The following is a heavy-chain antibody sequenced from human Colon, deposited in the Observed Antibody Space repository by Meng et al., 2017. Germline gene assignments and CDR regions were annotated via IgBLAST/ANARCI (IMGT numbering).Heavy chain of an antibody. CDR3: ASGYSSSPKLDY. J-gene: IGHJ4*02. CDR1: GGTFSSYA. Sequence: QVQLGEFGAGVKKPGSSVKVSCKASGGTFSSYAISWVRQAPGQGLEWMGGIIPIFGTANYAQKFQGRVTITADESTSTAYMELSSLRSEDTAVYYCASGYSSSPKLDYWGQGTLVTVSS. D-gene: IGHD6-13*01. V-gene: IGHV1-69*01. CDR2: IIPIFGTA.